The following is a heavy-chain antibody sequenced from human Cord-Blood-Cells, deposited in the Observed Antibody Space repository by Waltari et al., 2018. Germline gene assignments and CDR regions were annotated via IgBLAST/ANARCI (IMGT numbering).Heavy chain of an antibody. J-gene: IGHJ3*02. CDR3: ARRLGGQLAWNDAFGI. Sequence: QLQLQESGPGLVKPSETLSLTCTVSGGSISSSSYYWGWIRQPPGKGLEWIGSIYYSGSTYYNPSLKSRVTISVDTSKNQFSLKLSSVTAADTAVYYCARRLGGQLAWNDAFGIWGQGTMVTVSS. CDR2: IYYSGST. D-gene: IGHD6-6*01. CDR1: GGSISSSSYY. V-gene: IGHV4-39*01.